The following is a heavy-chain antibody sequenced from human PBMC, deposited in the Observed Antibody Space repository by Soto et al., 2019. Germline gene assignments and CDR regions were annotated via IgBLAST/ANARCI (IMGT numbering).Heavy chain of an antibody. CDR2: ISGSGSRT. V-gene: IGHV3-23*01. CDR1: GFTFTNYA. Sequence: DVQLWESGGGLVQPGGSLRLSCAASGFTFTNYAVSWVRQAPGKGLEWVSAISGSGSRTYYADSVKGRFTISRDNSKNTVYLHMNSLRAEDTAVYYCARENDHGSGRKVFDYWGQGTLVTVSS. CDR3: ARENDHGSGRKVFDY. J-gene: IGHJ4*02. D-gene: IGHD6-19*01.